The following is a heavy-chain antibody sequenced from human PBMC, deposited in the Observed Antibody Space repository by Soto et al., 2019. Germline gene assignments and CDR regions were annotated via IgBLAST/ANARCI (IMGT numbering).Heavy chain of an antibody. V-gene: IGHV4-4*01. CDR1: GVSISSGNW. Sequence: AETLSLTCPVSGVSISSGNWWTVVRQSPQRGLEYIGEIFHDGTANYYPSFERRVAISVDTSKNQFSLKLTSVTAADTAIYFCARLVYDTRLNYMYFDFWGQGTLVTVSS. CDR3: ARLVYDTRLNYMYFDF. D-gene: IGHD3-10*01. J-gene: IGHJ4*02. CDR2: IFHDGTA.